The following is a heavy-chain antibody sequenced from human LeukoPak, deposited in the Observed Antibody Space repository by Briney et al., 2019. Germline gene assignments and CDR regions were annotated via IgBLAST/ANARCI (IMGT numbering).Heavy chain of an antibody. V-gene: IGHV3-11*04. CDR1: GFTFSDYY. CDR2: ISSSGSTI. J-gene: IGHJ3*02. D-gene: IGHD1-7*01. CDR3: ARWGDHGTRDAFDI. Sequence: GESLRLSCAASGFTFSDYYMSWIRQAPGKGLEWVSYISSSGSTIYYADSVKGRFTISRDNAKNSLYLQMNSLRAEDTAVYYCARWGDHGTRDAFDIWGQGTMVTVSS.